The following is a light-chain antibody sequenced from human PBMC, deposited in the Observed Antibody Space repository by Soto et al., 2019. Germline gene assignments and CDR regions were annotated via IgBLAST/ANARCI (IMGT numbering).Light chain of an antibody. Sequence: QSVLTQPPSVSGAPGQRVTISCTGRSSNIGSTYDVQWFQQLPGTAPKLLIYGNTNRPSGVPDRFSGSKSGTSASLAITGLQAEDEADYYCQSYDNNQEIFGGGTKVTVL. CDR1: SSNIGSTYD. CDR2: GNT. V-gene: IGLV1-40*01. CDR3: QSYDNNQEI. J-gene: IGLJ2*01.